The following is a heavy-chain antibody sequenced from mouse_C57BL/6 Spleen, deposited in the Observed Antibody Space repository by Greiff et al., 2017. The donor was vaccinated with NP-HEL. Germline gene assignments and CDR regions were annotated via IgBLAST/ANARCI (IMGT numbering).Heavy chain of an antibody. CDR2: IYPGDGDT. J-gene: IGHJ2*01. CDR1: GYAFSSYW. CDR3: ARIASITTVVATDY. Sequence: QVQLKESGAELVKPGASVKISCKASGYAFSSYWMNWVKQRPGKGLEWIGQIYPGDGDTNYNGKFKGKATLTADKSSSTAYMQLSSLTSEDSAVYFCARIASITTVVATDYWGQGTTLTVSS. D-gene: IGHD1-1*01. V-gene: IGHV1-80*01.